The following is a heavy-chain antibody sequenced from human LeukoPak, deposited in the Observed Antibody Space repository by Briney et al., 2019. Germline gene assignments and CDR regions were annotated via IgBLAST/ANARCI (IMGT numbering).Heavy chain of an antibody. CDR2: IIPIFGTA. CDR1: GGTFSSYA. Sequence: SVKVSCKASGGTFSSYAISWVRQAPGQGLEWMGGIIPIFGTANYAQKFQGRVTITADESTSTAYTELSSLRSEDTAVYYCARNQQAYCGGDCYQYYFDYWGQGTLVTVSS. CDR3: ARNQQAYCGGDCYQYYFDY. J-gene: IGHJ4*02. D-gene: IGHD2-21*01. V-gene: IGHV1-69*01.